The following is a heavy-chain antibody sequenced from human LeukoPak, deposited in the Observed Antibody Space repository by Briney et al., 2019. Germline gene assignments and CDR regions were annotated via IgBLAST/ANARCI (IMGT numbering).Heavy chain of an antibody. CDR3: AGHDFWSGYPDY. CDR2: ISSSGSTI. V-gene: IGHV3-48*03. Sequence: PGGSLRLSCAASGFTFSSYEMNWVRQAPGKGREWVSYISSSGSTIYYADSVKGRFTISRDNAKNSLYLQMNSLRAEDTAVYYCAGHDFWSGYPDYWGQGTLVTVSS. CDR1: GFTFSSYE. D-gene: IGHD3-3*01. J-gene: IGHJ4*02.